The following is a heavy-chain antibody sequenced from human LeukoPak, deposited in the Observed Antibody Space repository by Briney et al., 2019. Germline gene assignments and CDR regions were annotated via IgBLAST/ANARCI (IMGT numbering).Heavy chain of an antibody. CDR2: IKQDGSEK. CDR1: GFTFSSYY. D-gene: IGHD2-8*01. J-gene: IGHJ4*02. CDR3: ARDCWGIKVMDGFDN. V-gene: IGHV3-7*01. Sequence: GGSLRLSCAASGFTFSSYYMSWVRQAPWKGLAWVANIKQDGSEKKYVDSVKGRFTISRDNAKNSLYLQMNSLRADDTAVYYCARDCWGIKVMDGFDNWGQGTLVTVSS.